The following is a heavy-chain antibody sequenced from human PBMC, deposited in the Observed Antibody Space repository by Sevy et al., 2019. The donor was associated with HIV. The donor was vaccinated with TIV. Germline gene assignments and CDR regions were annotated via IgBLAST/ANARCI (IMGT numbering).Heavy chain of an antibody. CDR2: ISSSSTAI. J-gene: IGHJ6*02. Sequence: GGSLRLSCTASGFTFSSYNINWVRQAPGKGLEWVSYISSSSTAIYYADSVKGRFTISRDNAKNSLYLQMNSLRDEDTAGYYCARLPVGYYGSGRHYGMDVWGQGTTVTVSS. D-gene: IGHD3-10*01. V-gene: IGHV3-48*02. CDR3: ARLPVGYYGSGRHYGMDV. CDR1: GFTFSSYN.